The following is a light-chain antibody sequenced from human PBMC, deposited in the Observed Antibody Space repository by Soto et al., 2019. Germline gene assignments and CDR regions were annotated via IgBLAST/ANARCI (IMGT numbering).Light chain of an antibody. Sequence: EIVLTQSPGTLSLSPGERATLSCRASQSVSTNYLAWYQRKPGQAPRLLIYGASNRATGIPDRFSGSGSGTEFPLTITRLEPEDFAVYYCQQYGSSPPTFGQGTKVEIK. CDR2: GAS. J-gene: IGKJ1*01. CDR3: QQYGSSPPT. V-gene: IGKV3-20*01. CDR1: QSVSTNY.